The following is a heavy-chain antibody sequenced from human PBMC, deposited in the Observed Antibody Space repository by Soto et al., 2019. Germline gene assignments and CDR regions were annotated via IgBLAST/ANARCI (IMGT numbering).Heavy chain of an antibody. Sequence: QVHLVQSGAEVKQPGASVKVSCKASGYTFSVYHMHWVRQAPGQGLEWMGWVHPNSGGTNYAQSFEGRATMTRDTSINTAYMELSRLTSDDTAVYYCAKELQRGMDVWGQGTTVTVSS. J-gene: IGHJ6*02. V-gene: IGHV1-2*02. CDR1: GYTFSVYH. CDR3: AKELQRGMDV. D-gene: IGHD4-4*01. CDR2: VHPNSGGT.